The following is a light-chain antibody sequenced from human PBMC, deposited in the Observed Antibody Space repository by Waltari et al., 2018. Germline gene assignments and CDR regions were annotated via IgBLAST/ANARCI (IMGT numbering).Light chain of an antibody. Sequence: QSVLTQPPSVSGAPAQRVTISCTGSSSNIGAGLDVHWYQQLPGTAPKLLIYRNNNRPSGVPDRFSGSKSGTSASLAITGLQAEDEADYYCQSYDSNLVLFGGGTKLTVL. V-gene: IGLV1-40*01. CDR1: SSNIGAGLD. J-gene: IGLJ2*01. CDR3: QSYDSNLVL. CDR2: RNN.